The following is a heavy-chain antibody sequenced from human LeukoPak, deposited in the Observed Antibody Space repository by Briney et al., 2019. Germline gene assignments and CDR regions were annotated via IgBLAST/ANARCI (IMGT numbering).Heavy chain of an antibody. V-gene: IGHV4-59*11. CDR1: ADSFSSHY. D-gene: IGHD3-9*01. Sequence: SETLSLTCAVSADSFSSHYWSWIRQPPGKGLEWIGYISYIGSTNYNPSLKSRVTISIDTSKNQFSLKLSSVTAADTAVYYCARGNILTGYCFDFWGQGALVTVSS. CDR2: ISYIGST. J-gene: IGHJ4*02. CDR3: ARGNILTGYCFDF.